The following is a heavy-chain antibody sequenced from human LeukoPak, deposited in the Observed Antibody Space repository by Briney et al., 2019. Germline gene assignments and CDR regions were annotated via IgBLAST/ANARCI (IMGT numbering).Heavy chain of an antibody. CDR2: IYYSGST. CDR3: AREGLGSSWH. V-gene: IGHV4-39*07. Sequence: KTSETLSLTCAVSGGSISSSSYYWGWIRQPPGKGLEWIGSIYYSGSTYYNPSLKSRVTISVDTSKNQFSLKLSSVTAADTAVYYCAREGLGSSWHWGQGTLVTVSS. J-gene: IGHJ4*02. CDR1: GGSISSSSYY. D-gene: IGHD6-13*01.